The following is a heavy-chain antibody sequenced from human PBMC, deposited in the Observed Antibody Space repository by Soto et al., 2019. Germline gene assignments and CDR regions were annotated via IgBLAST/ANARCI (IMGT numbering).Heavy chain of an antibody. CDR1: GYTFTSYG. Sequence: ASVKVSCKASGYTFTSYGISWVRQAPGQGLEWMGWINAYNGNTNYAQKLQGRVTMTRDTSTSTAYMELSSLRSEDTAVYSCASSTDRYSSDYDYWGQGTLVTVSS. D-gene: IGHD6-25*01. J-gene: IGHJ4*02. CDR2: INAYNGNT. CDR3: ASSTDRYSSDYDY. V-gene: IGHV1-18*01.